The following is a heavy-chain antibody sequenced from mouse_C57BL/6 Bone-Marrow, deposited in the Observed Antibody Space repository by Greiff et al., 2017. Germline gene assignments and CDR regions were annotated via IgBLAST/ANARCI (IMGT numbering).Heavy chain of an antibody. CDR1: GYTFTSYW. CDR3: ARRGGSMDYYAKDY. Sequence: VQLQQPGAELVKPGASVKMSCKASGYTFTSYWITWVKQRPGQGLEWIGDIYPGSGSTNYNEKFKSKATLTVDTSSSTAYMQVSSLTSADAAVYDCARRGGSMDYYAKDYWGQGTSVTVSS. CDR2: IYPGSGST. J-gene: IGHJ4*01. V-gene: IGHV1-55*01. D-gene: IGHD1-1*02.